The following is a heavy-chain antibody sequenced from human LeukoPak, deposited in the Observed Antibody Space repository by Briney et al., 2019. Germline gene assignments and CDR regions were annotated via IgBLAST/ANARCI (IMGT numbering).Heavy chain of an antibody. CDR2: IYYSGNT. Sequence: SETLSLTCTVSGGSISSYYWSWIRQPPGKGLEWIGHIYYSGNTNYNPSLKSRVTISVDTSKNQFSLKQSSVTAADTAVYYCVRLPYYDFWNPHFDIWGQGTMVTVSS. CDR3: VRLPYYDFWNPHFDI. CDR1: GGSISSYY. D-gene: IGHD3-3*01. J-gene: IGHJ3*02. V-gene: IGHV4-59*01.